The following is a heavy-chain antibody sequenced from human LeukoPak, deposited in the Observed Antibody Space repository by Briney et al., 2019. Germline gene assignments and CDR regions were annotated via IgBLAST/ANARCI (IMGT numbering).Heavy chain of an antibody. Sequence: ASVKVSCKASGGTFSSYAISWVRQAPGQGLEWMGGIIPTFGTANYAQKFQGRVTITADESTSTAYMELSSLRSEDTAVYYCGALFAPPEFNRIVGATTTDYWGQGTLVTVSS. V-gene: IGHV1-69*13. CDR3: GALFAPPEFNRIVGATTTDY. CDR2: IIPTFGTA. D-gene: IGHD1-26*01. J-gene: IGHJ4*02. CDR1: GGTFSSYA.